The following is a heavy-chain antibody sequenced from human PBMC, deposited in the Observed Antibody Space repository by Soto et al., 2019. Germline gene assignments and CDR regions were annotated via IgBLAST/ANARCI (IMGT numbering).Heavy chain of an antibody. CDR3: ARENNVLPGGYFDY. Sequence: QLQLQESGSGLVKPSQTLSLTCAVSGGSISSGGYSWSWLRQPPGKGLEWIGYIYHSGSTYYNPSLKSRVTISVDRSKNQFSLKLSSVTAADTAVYYCARENNVLPGGYFDYWGQGTLVTVSS. J-gene: IGHJ4*02. V-gene: IGHV4-30-2*01. D-gene: IGHD2-15*01. CDR2: IYHSGST. CDR1: GGSISSGGYS.